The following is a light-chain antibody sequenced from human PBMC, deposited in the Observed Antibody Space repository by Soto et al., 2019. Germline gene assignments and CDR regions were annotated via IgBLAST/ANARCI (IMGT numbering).Light chain of an antibody. CDR1: QGLNSY. J-gene: IGKJ4*01. CDR2: ATS. V-gene: IGKV1-9*01. Sequence: DIQLTQSPSFLSASVGDRVTITCRASQGLNSYFAWYQQKPGKAPKLLLYATSTLQSVFPSRFSGSGSGAEFTPTITRLKPEDIATYYCQQLNSYQVTLGGGTKVEIK. CDR3: QQLNSYQVT.